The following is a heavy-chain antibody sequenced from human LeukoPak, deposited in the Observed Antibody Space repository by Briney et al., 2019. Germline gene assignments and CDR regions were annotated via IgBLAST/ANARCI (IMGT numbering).Heavy chain of an antibody. CDR2: ISSSSSYI. CDR1: GFTFSSYS. Sequence: GGSLRLSCAASGFTFSSYSMNWVRQAPGKGLEWVSSISSSSSYIYYADSVKGRFTISRDNAKNSLYLQMNSLRAEDTAVYYCARGSSGSYSSVANDAFDIWGQGTMVTVSS. D-gene: IGHD1-26*01. J-gene: IGHJ3*02. CDR3: ARGSSGSYSSVANDAFDI. V-gene: IGHV3-21*01.